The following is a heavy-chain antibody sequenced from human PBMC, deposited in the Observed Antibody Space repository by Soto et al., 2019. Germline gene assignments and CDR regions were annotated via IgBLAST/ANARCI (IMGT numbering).Heavy chain of an antibody. J-gene: IGHJ4*02. D-gene: IGHD1-7*01. V-gene: IGHV4-34*01. Sequence: SETLSLTCAVYGGSFSGYYWSWIRQPPGKGLEWIGEINHSGNTNYNPSLKSRVTISVDTSKNQFSLKLISVTAADTAVFYCARVPIGGNYLFDYWGQGTLVTVSS. CDR2: INHSGNT. CDR1: GGSFSGYY. CDR3: ARVPIGGNYLFDY.